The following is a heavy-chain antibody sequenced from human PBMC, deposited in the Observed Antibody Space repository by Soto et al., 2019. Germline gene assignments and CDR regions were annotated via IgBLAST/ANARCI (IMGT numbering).Heavy chain of an antibody. CDR1: GYSFTSYW. CDR2: IDPSDSYT. CDR3: GRHPPTILGGWFDP. V-gene: IGHV5-10-1*01. J-gene: IGHJ5*02. D-gene: IGHD3-3*01. Sequence: GESLKISCKGSGYSFTSYWLSWVRQMPGKGLEWIGRIDPSDSYTNYSPSFQGHVTISADRSISTAYLQWNSLKASDTAMYYCGRHPPTILGGWFDPWGHGTLLTVSS.